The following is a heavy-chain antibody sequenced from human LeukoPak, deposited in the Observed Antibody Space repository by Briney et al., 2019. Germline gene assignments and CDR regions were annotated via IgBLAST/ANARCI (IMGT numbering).Heavy chain of an antibody. CDR3: AIWVEGGRPSFDY. D-gene: IGHD2-15*01. CDR1: GFTFSSSA. J-gene: IGHJ4*01. CDR2: YSGRGGST. V-gene: IGHV3-23*01. Sequence: GGSLRLSCVHSGFTFSSSAMCSVRQAPGGGLEWVSAYSGRGGSTYDADSVKGRFTIYRYNSKNTLYLHSIRVRAKDTSVYYCAIWVEGGRPSFDYWGQGTLITVSS.